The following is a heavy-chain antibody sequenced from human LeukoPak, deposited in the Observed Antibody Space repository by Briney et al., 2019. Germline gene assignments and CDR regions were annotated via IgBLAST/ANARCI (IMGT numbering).Heavy chain of an antibody. CDR1: GFTFSSYG. D-gene: IGHD6-13*01. CDR2: IRYDGSNK. Sequence: GGSLRLSCAASGFTFSSYGMHWVRQAPGKGLEWVAFIRYDGSNKYYADSVKGRFTISRDNSKNTLYLQMNSLRAEDTAVYYCAKPNKRGAYSRSSSPHSLVFTYYMDVWGKGTTVTVSS. J-gene: IGHJ6*03. V-gene: IGHV3-30*02. CDR3: AKPNKRGAYSRSSSPHSLVFTYYMDV.